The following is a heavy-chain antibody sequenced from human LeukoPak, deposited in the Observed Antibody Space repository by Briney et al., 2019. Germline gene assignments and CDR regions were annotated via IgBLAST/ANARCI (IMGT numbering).Heavy chain of an antibody. Sequence: GESLKISCKGSGYSFTSYWIGWVRQMPGKGLGWMGIIYPGDYDTRYSPSFQGQVTISADKSISTAYLQWSSLKASDTAMYYCARHGQYCSSTSCRIGGWFDPWGQGTLVTVSS. J-gene: IGHJ5*02. V-gene: IGHV5-51*01. CDR1: GYSFTSYW. CDR3: ARHGQYCSSTSCRIGGWFDP. D-gene: IGHD2-2*01. CDR2: IYPGDYDT.